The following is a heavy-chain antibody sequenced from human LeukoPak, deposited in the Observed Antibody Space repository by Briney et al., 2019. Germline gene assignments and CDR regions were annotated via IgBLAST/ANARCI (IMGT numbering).Heavy chain of an antibody. CDR1: GFTFSAYT. CDR3: ARGYCSGGTCYGHFDY. CDR2: ISGSSSAM. J-gene: IGHJ4*02. D-gene: IGHD2-15*01. Sequence: GGSLRLSCAASGFTFSAYTMNWVRQAPGKGLEGVSYISGSSSAMDYAASVKGRLTISRDNAKNSLYLQMNSLRAEDTAVYYCARGYCSGGTCYGHFDYWGQGTLVTVSS. V-gene: IGHV3-48*01.